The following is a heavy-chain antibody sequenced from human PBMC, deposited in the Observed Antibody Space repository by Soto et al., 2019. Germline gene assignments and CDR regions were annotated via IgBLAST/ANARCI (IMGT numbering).Heavy chain of an antibody. CDR1: GGSISSNSYY. D-gene: IGHD3-16*01. CDR2: IYYSGTT. V-gene: IGHV4-39*01. Sequence: QLQLQESGPGLVKPSETLSLTCTVSGGSISSNSYYWAWIRQPPGKGLEWIGNIYYSGTTYYNPSLNIRVPISVDTSKNQFSLKLSSVTAADTAVYYCARHKGGYYSGVDVWGQGTTVTVSS. J-gene: IGHJ6*02. CDR3: ARHKGGYYSGVDV.